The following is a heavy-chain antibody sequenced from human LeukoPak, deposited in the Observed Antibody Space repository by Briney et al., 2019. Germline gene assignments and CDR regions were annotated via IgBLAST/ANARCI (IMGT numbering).Heavy chain of an antibody. D-gene: IGHD5-24*01. CDR2: ISAYNGNT. V-gene: IGHV1-18*01. Sequence: GASVKVACKASGSTFTGYGISWVRHAPGQGLEWMGWISAYNGNTNYAQKLQGRVTMTTDTSTGTAYMELRSLRSDDTAVYCCEREVEFQFDPWGQGTLVTVSS. CDR3: EREVEFQFDP. CDR1: GSTFTGYG. J-gene: IGHJ5*02.